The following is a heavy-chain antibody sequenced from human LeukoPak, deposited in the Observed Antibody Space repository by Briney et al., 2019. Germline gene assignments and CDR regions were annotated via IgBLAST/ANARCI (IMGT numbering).Heavy chain of an antibody. CDR1: GFSFSNHW. CDR2: IKQDGSDK. J-gene: IGHJ6*03. Sequence: GGSLRLSCAASGFSFSNHWMNWVRQAPGKGLEWVASIKQDGSDKYYVDSVKGRFTISRDNARNSLYLQMNSLRAEDTAVYYCGREKVVPASFYYYMDVWGKGTTVTVSS. D-gene: IGHD2-2*01. V-gene: IGHV3-7*01. CDR3: GREKVVPASFYYYMDV.